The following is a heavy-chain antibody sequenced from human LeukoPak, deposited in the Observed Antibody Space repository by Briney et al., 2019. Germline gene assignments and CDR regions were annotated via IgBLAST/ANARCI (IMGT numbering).Heavy chain of an antibody. CDR1: GFTFSSYS. Sequence: GGSLRLSCAASGFTFSSYSMTWVRQAPGKGLEWVSSISSSSSYIYYADSVKGRFTISRDNAKNSLYLQMNSLRAEDTAVYYCARDRDILTGYLDYWGQGTLVTVSS. J-gene: IGHJ4*02. CDR3: ARDRDILTGYLDY. V-gene: IGHV3-21*01. D-gene: IGHD3-9*01. CDR2: ISSSSSYI.